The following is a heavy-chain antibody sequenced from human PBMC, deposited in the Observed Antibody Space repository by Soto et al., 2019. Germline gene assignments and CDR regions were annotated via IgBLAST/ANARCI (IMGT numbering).Heavy chain of an antibody. Sequence: QVRLQESGPGLVKPSETLSLACSVSGGSISSNLYYWGWVRQPPGQGLEWLGAVYHTGNTWYNPSLKSRVTISVDTSKGQFSLQLKSVSASDTAIYYCARQTGAFGYSFDSWRPGLLVTISS. CDR3: ARQTGAFGYSFDS. CDR2: VYHTGNT. D-gene: IGHD3-3*01. V-gene: IGHV4-39*01. CDR1: GGSISSNLYY. J-gene: IGHJ4*02.